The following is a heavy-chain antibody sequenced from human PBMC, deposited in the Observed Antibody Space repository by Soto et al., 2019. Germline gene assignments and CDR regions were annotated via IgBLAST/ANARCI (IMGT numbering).Heavy chain of an antibody. CDR2: IYYSGST. CDR3: ARASGGSYGRYYGMDV. CDR1: GGSISGYY. V-gene: IGHV4-59*01. D-gene: IGHD3-16*01. Sequence: QVQLQESGPGLVKPSETLSLTCTVSGGSISGYYWSWIRQPPGKGLEWIGYIYYSGSTNYNPSLKSRVPMSVDTSKNQFSLDLSSVTAADTAVYYCARASGGSYGRYYGMDVWGQGTTVTVSS. J-gene: IGHJ6*02.